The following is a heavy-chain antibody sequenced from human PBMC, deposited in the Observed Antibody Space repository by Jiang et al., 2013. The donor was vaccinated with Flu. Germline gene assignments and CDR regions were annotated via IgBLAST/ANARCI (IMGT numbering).Heavy chain of an antibody. CDR2: IDPSDSYT. J-gene: IGHJ3*02. CDR1: GYSFTSYW. V-gene: IGHV5-10-1*01. Sequence: GAEVKKPGESLRISCKGSGYSFTSYWISWVRQMPGKGLEWMGKIDPSDSYTNYSPSFQGHVTISADKSISTAYLQWNSLKASDTAMYYCARYRHYYDSRGAFDIWGQGTMVTVSS. CDR3: ARYRHYYDSRGAFDI. D-gene: IGHD3-22*01.